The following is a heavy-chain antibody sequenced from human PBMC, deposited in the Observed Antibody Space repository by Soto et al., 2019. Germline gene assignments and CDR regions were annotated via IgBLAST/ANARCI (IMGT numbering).Heavy chain of an antibody. Sequence: GGSLRLSCAASGFTFSDYAMHWVRQAPGKGLEWVAVVSNDGRNTHYADSVKGRFTISRDSSKNTVSLEMTSLRAEDTAVYYCAKGGRQWLVTSDFNYWGQGALVTVSS. CDR3: AKGGRQWLVTSDFNY. D-gene: IGHD6-19*01. V-gene: IGHV3-30*18. CDR2: VSNDGRNT. J-gene: IGHJ4*02. CDR1: GFTFSDYA.